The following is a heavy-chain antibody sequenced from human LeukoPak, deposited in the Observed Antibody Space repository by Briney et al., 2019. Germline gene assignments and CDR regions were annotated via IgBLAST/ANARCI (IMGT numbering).Heavy chain of an antibody. CDR3: AKDRGGGSQLGDAYDV. D-gene: IGHD4-23*01. V-gene: IGHV3-9*01. Sequence: GRSLRLSCAASGFNFDEHAMHWVRQAPGKGLEWVSGISYSSETIGYVDSVKGRFTVSRDNRKNSLYLQMNSLRPEDTALYYCAKDRGGGSQLGDAYDVWGQGTMVTVSS. CDR1: GFNFDEHA. CDR2: ISYSSETI. J-gene: IGHJ3*01.